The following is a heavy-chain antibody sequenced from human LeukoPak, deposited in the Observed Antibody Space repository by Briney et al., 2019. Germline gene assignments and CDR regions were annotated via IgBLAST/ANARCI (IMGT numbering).Heavy chain of an antibody. J-gene: IGHJ4*02. CDR3: ARIDWTYVPFDY. CDR1: GFSLDTDGMC. CDR2: IDWEDDK. V-gene: IGHV2-70*11. D-gene: IGHD1-1*01. Sequence: SGPALVKPTQTLTLTCTFSGFSLDTDGMCVSWMRQSPGKALEWLARIDWEDDKYYSSSLRTRLAISKDTSKDQVVLTMSNMEPVDTATYYCARIDWTYVPFDYWGQGILVTVSS.